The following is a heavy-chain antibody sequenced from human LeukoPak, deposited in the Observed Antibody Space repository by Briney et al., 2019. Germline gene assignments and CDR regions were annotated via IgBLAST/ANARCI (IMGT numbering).Heavy chain of an antibody. V-gene: IGHV5-51*01. CDR3: ARQGRIVVVTTTHDAFDI. J-gene: IGHJ3*02. CDR1: GYSFTTYW. Sequence: GESLKISCTGFGYSFTTYWIGWVRQMPGKGLEWMGIIYPGDSDARYSPSLQGQATISVDKSISTAYLQWSSLKASDTAMYYCARQGRIVVVTTTHDAFDIWGQGTMVTVSS. D-gene: IGHD2-21*02. CDR2: IYPGDSDA.